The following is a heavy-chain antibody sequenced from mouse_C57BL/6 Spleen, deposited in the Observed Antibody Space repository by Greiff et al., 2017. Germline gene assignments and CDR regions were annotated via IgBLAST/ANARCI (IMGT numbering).Heavy chain of an antibody. CDR2: ISSGSSTI. J-gene: IGHJ3*01. V-gene: IGHV5-17*01. CDR3: ARPLYYGSSYDWFAY. CDR1: GFTFSDYG. D-gene: IGHD1-1*01. Sequence: EVQLVESGGGLVKPGGSLKLSCAASGFTFSDYGMHWVRQAPEKGLEWVAYISSGSSTIYYADTVKGRFTISRDNAKNTLFLQMTSPRSEDTAMYYGARPLYYGSSYDWFAYWGQGTLVTVSA.